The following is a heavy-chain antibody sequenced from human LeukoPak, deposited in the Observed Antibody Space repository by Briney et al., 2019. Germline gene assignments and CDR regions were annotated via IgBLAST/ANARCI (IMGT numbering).Heavy chain of an antibody. CDR1: GFTFTTYW. D-gene: IGHD3-10*01. J-gene: IGHJ4*02. Sequence: GGSLRLSCAASGFTFTTYWMSWVRQAPGKGLEWVANIKQDGTEKYYVDSVKGRFTISRDNAKNSLYLQMNSLRAEDTAVYYCARDSLYYFNYWGQGTLVTVSS. CDR3: ARDSLYYFNY. V-gene: IGHV3-7*01. CDR2: IKQDGTEK.